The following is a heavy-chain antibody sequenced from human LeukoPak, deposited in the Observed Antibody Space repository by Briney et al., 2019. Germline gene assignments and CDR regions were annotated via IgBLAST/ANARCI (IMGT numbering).Heavy chain of an antibody. V-gene: IGHV3-49*03. CDR3: SRDLGVTRQNYFDY. Sequence: PGGSLRLSCTASGFTFGDYAMSWFRQAPGKGLEWVGFVRSKAYGGTTEYAASVKGRFTISRDDSKSIAYLHMNSLKTEDTAVYYCSRDLGVTRQNYFDYWGQGTLVTVSS. D-gene: IGHD4-17*01. CDR1: GFTFGDYA. J-gene: IGHJ4*02. CDR2: VRSKAYGGTT.